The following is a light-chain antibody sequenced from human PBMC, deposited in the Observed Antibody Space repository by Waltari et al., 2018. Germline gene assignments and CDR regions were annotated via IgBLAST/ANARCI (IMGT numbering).Light chain of an antibody. CDR1: SNDIDYYNR. CDR2: EVD. V-gene: IGLV2-18*02. CDR3: SSYRSRGVV. Sequence: QSALTQPPSLSGSPGQSVTISCTGTSNDIDYYNRVSWYQQSPGTAPKLIIFEVDKRPSGVPERFAGSKSGKTAYLTISGLQAADESDYYCSSYRSRGVVFGGGTKLTVL. J-gene: IGLJ2*01.